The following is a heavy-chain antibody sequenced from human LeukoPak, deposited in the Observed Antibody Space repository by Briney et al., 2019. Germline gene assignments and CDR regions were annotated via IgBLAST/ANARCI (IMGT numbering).Heavy chain of an antibody. Sequence: GGSLRLSCAASGFTFSSYSMNWVRQAPGKGLEWVSSISSSSSYIYYADSVKGRFTISRDNAKNSLYLQMNSLRAADTAVYYCASRWDSSGYYYDYWGQGTLVTVSS. CDR1: GFTFSSYS. CDR2: ISSSSSYI. V-gene: IGHV3-21*01. J-gene: IGHJ4*02. CDR3: ASRWDSSGYYYDY. D-gene: IGHD3-22*01.